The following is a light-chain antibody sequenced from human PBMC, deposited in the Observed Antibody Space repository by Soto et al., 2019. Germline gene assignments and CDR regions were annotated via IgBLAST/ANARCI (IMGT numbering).Light chain of an antibody. CDR3: QQYGSSGT. V-gene: IGKV3-20*01. CDR2: GAS. Sequence: EILLTQSPGTLSLSPGERSTLXXRASQSVSSSYLAWYQQKPGQAPXVLIYGASTRATGIPARFSGSGSGTEFTLTISRLEPEDFAVYYCQQYGSSGTFGQGTKVDIK. J-gene: IGKJ1*01. CDR1: QSVSSSY.